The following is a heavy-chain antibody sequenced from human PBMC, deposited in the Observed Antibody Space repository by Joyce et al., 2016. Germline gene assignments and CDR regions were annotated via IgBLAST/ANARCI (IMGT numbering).Heavy chain of an antibody. Sequence: EVHLVESGGGLVKPGGSLRLSCAAYGFTFSNYNMNWVRQAPGKGREWVSSINSDTTYKYYADSVQGRFTISRDNAKNSLYLQMNSLRAEDTAVYYCARDLGYFDYWGQGTLVTVSS. CDR2: INSDTTYK. CDR1: GFTFSNYN. J-gene: IGHJ4*02. CDR3: ARDLGYFDY. V-gene: IGHV3-21*01.